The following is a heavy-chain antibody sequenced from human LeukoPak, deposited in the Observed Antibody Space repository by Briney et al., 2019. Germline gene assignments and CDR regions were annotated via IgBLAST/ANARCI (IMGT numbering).Heavy chain of an antibody. CDR3: GRQVLRCNSTTCYSGWIDP. CDR2: IYPDDYDT. J-gene: IGHJ5*02. Sequence: GDSLKISCKSSGYSFARYWLAWVRQMPGKGLEGVGIIYPDDYDTRYSPSFQGQVTISADKSISTAYLQWSRLKASDRAIDYFGRQVLRCNSTTCYSGWIDPWGQGTMV. V-gene: IGHV5-51*01. D-gene: IGHD2-15*01. CDR1: GYSFARYW.